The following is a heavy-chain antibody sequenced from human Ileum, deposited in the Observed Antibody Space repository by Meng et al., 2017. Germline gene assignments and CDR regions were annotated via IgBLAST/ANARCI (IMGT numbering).Heavy chain of an antibody. Sequence: QVQLVQSGPDVKRPGASVKVSCKASGPTFTRFVTHWVRQAPGQRLEWMGWIHAGNGNRKYSQKFQGRVTFTTDTSATTAYLDLSSLRSEDTAVYYCARDPSGGKFHYFDSWGQGTLVTVSS. CDR3: ARDPSGGKFHYFDS. CDR1: GPTFTRFV. D-gene: IGHD2-15*01. CDR2: IHAGNGNR. J-gene: IGHJ4*02. V-gene: IGHV1-3*01.